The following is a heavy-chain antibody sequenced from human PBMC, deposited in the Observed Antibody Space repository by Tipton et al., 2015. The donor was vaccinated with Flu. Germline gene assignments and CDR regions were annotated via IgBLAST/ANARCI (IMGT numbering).Heavy chain of an antibody. Sequence: QVQLVQSGAEVKKPGASVKVSCKASGYTFTSYDINWVRQAPGQGLEWMGGIIPIFGTANYAQKFQGRVTITADESTSTAYMELSSLRSEDTAVYYCAMHLWHAGGNFDYWGQGTLVTVSS. CDR1: GYTFTSYD. CDR3: AMHLWHAGGNFDY. J-gene: IGHJ4*02. D-gene: IGHD3-3*02. CDR2: IIPIFGTA. V-gene: IGHV1-69*01.